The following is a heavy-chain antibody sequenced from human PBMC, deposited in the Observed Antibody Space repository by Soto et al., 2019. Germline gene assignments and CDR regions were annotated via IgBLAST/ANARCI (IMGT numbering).Heavy chain of an antibody. Sequence: ASVKVSCKASGYTFTGYYMHWVRQAPGQGLEWMGWINPNSGGTNYAQKFQGWVTMTRDTSISTAYMELSRLRSDDTAVYYCARDLAAAGSLLRYYYYMDVWGKGTTVTVSS. CDR3: ARDLAAAGSLLRYYYYMDV. J-gene: IGHJ6*03. CDR2: INPNSGGT. CDR1: GYTFTGYY. D-gene: IGHD6-13*01. V-gene: IGHV1-2*04.